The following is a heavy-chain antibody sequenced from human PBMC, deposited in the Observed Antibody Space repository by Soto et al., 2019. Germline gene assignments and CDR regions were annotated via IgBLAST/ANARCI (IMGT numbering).Heavy chain of an antibody. CDR1: GFTFSSYA. V-gene: IGHV3-30-3*01. CDR3: ARDYGRVRAAAGTWDY. CDR2: ISYEGSNK. Sequence: QVQLVESGGGVVQPGRSLRLSCAASGFTFSSYAMHWVRQAPGTGLEWVAVISYEGSNKYYADSVKGRFTISRDNSKNTLYLQMNSLRAEDTAVYYWARDYGRVRAAAGTWDYWGQGTLVTVSS. J-gene: IGHJ4*02. D-gene: IGHD6-13*01.